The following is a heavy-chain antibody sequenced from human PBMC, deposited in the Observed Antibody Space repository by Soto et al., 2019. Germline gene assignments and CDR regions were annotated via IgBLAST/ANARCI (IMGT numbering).Heavy chain of an antibody. Sequence: LILSCAASGFTFSSYAMHWVRQAPGKGLEWVAVISYDGSNKYYADSVKGRFTISRDNSKNTLYLQMNSLRAEDTAVYYCARDPKDRAPYDSSGYLFDYWGQGTLVTVSS. D-gene: IGHD3-22*01. CDR3: ARDPKDRAPYDSSGYLFDY. CDR2: ISYDGSNK. CDR1: GFTFSSYA. V-gene: IGHV3-30-3*01. J-gene: IGHJ4*02.